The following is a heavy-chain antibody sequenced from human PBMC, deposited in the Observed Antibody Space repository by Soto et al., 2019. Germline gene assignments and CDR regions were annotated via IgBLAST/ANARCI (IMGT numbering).Heavy chain of an antibody. V-gene: IGHV3-30-3*01. D-gene: IGHD3-3*01. CDR1: GFTFSSYA. J-gene: IGHJ6*02. Sequence: GGSLRLSCAASGFTFSSYAMHWVRQAPGKGLEWVAVISYDGSNKYYADSVKGRFTISRDNSKNTLYLQMNSLRAEDTAVYYCARERVDFSYYYYGMDVWGQGTTVTVSS. CDR3: ARERVDFSYYYYGMDV. CDR2: ISYDGSNK.